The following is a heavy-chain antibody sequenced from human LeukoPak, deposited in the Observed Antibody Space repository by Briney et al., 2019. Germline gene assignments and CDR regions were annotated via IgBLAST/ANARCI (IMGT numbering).Heavy chain of an antibody. J-gene: IGHJ4*02. D-gene: IGHD1-26*01. CDR3: AKDIGGANIIFGH. V-gene: IGHV4-39*02. CDR1: GGSISSSSYY. Sequence: PSETLSLTCAVSGGSISSSSYYWGWIRQPPGKGLEWIASIYYSGSTYYNPSLKSRVTISVDTSKNQFSLKLSSVTAADTAVYYCAKDIGGANIIFGHWGQGTLVTVSS. CDR2: IYYSGST.